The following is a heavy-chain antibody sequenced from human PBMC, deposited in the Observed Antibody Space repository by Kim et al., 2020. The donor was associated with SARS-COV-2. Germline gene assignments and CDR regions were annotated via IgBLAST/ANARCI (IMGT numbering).Heavy chain of an antibody. D-gene: IGHD2-2*01. Sequence: SETLSLTCAVYGGSFSGYYWSWIRQPPGKGLEWIGEINHSGSTNYNPSLKSRVTISVDTSKNQFSLKLSSVTAADTAVYYCARLVVVPAAHYYFDYWGQG. V-gene: IGHV4-34*01. CDR1: GGSFSGYY. CDR2: INHSGST. CDR3: ARLVVVPAAHYYFDY. J-gene: IGHJ4*02.